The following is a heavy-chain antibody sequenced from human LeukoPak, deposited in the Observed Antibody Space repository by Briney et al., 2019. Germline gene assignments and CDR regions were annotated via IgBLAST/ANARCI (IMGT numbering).Heavy chain of an antibody. CDR2: ISSSFNII. V-gene: IGHV3-48*04. CDR3: ARAPFRVVSRNYFYHMDV. CDR1: GFTFSSYA. D-gene: IGHD2-2*01. Sequence: GSLRLSCAASGFTFSSYAMHWVRQAPGKGLEWIAYISSSFNIIYYADSVKGRFTISRDNAKDSLFLEMDSLRVDDTAVYYCARAPFRVVSRNYFYHMDVWGKGTMVTVSS. J-gene: IGHJ6*03.